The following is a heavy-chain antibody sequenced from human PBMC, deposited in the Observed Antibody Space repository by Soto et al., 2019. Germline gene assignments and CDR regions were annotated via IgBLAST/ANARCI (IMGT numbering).Heavy chain of an antibody. CDR3: ASPSGSYYSHGVEFDY. J-gene: IGHJ4*02. CDR1: GFTFSAYY. D-gene: IGHD1-26*01. Sequence: PGGSLRLSCAASGFTFSAYYMSWIRQAPGKRLEWVSYISSSGSTIYYADSVKGRFTISRDNAKNSLYLQMNSLRAEDTAVYYCASPSGSYYSHGVEFDYWGQGTLVTVSS. V-gene: IGHV3-11*01. CDR2: ISSSGSTI.